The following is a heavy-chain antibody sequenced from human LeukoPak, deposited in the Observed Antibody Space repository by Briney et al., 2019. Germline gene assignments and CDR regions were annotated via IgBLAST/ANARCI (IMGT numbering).Heavy chain of an antibody. CDR3: AREVYRKAYGDYGGFDP. V-gene: IGHV4-4*02. J-gene: IGHJ5*02. D-gene: IGHD4-17*01. Sequence: SETLSLTCAVSGGSISSSNWWSWVRQPPGKGLEWIGEIYHSGSTNYNPSLKSRVTMSVDKSKNQFSLKLSSVTAADTAVYYCAREVYRKAYGDYGGFDPWGQGTLVTVSS. CDR2: IYHSGST. CDR1: GGSISSSNW.